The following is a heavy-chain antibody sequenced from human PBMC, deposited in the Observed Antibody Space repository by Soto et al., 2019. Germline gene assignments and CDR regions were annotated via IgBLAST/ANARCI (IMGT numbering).Heavy chain of an antibody. CDR3: ERESEDLTSNFDY. J-gene: IGHJ4*02. CDR2: ISSTTNYI. V-gene: IGHV3-21*06. CDR1: GFTFTRYS. Sequence: EVQLVESGGGLVKPGGSLRLSCAASGFTFTRYSMNWVRQAPGKGLEWVSSISSTTNYIYYGDSMKGRFTISRDNAKNSLYLEMKSMRDEDKAVYFCERESEDLTSNFDYWGQGTLVTVSS.